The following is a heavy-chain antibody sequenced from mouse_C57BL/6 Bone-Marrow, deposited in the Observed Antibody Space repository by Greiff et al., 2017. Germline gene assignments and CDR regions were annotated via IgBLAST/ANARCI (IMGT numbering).Heavy chain of an antibody. D-gene: IGHD2-4*01. CDR1: GYTFTSYG. CDR2: IYPRSGNT. Sequence: QVQLQQSGAELARPGASVKLSCKASGYTFTSYGISWVKQRTGQGLEWIGEIYPRSGNTYYNEKFKGKATLTVDKSSSTAYMELRSLTSEDAAVYFCARLGLRRSWYFDVWGTGTTVTVSS. CDR3: ARLGLRRSWYFDV. J-gene: IGHJ1*03. V-gene: IGHV1-81*01.